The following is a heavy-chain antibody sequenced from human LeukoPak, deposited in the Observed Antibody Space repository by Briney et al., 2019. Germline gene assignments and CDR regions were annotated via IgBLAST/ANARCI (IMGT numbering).Heavy chain of an antibody. J-gene: IGHJ4*02. CDR3: ARDRSDYSSGWYMGYFFDY. CDR1: GFTFSSYA. D-gene: IGHD6-19*01. V-gene: IGHV3-30-3*01. Sequence: GGSLRLSCAASGFTFSSYAMHWVRQAPGKGLEWMAVISHDGSNKYYADSVKGRFTISRDKSKNTLYLQLNSLRAEDTAVYYCARDRSDYSSGWYMGYFFDYWGQGTLVTVSS. CDR2: ISHDGSNK.